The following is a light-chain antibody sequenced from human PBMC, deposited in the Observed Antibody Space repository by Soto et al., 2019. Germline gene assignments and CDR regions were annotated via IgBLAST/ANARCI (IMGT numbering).Light chain of an antibody. CDR1: SSDVGDYNY. CDR2: EVS. V-gene: IGLV2-14*01. CDR3: SSYISNSIVV. Sequence: QSALTQPASVSGSPGQSITISCTGTSSDVGDYNYVSWYQQHPGKAPKLMIYEVSHRLSGVSNRFSGSKSGYTASLTISGLQDEDEADSYCSSYISNSIVVFGGGTQLTVL. J-gene: IGLJ2*01.